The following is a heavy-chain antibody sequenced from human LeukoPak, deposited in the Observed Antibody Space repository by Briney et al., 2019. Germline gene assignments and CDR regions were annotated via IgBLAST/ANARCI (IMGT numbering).Heavy chain of an antibody. CDR1: GFTSSSYS. CDR3: ARDPGEYQLLPFDY. CDR2: ISSSSSYI. V-gene: IGHV3-21*01. Sequence: GGSLRLSCAASGFTSSSYSMNWVRQAPGKGLEWVSSISSSSSYIYYADSVKGRFTISRDNAKNSLYLQMNSLRAEDTAVYYCARDPGEYQLLPFDYWGQGTLVTVSS. D-gene: IGHD2-2*01. J-gene: IGHJ4*02.